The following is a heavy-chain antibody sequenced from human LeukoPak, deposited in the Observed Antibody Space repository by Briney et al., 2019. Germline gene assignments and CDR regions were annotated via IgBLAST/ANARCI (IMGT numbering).Heavy chain of an antibody. CDR1: GYTFTSYG. J-gene: IGHJ5*02. Sequence: ASVKVSCKASGYTFTSYGISWVRQAPGQGLEWMGWISAYNGNTNYAQKLQGRVTMTTDTSITTAYMELNRLKSDDTAVYYCVRDRPHNWFDPWGQGTLVTVSS. V-gene: IGHV1-18*01. CDR3: VRDRPHNWFDP. CDR2: ISAYNGNT.